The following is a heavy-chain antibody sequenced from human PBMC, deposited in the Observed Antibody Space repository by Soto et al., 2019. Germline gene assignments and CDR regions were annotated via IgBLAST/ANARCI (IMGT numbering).Heavy chain of an antibody. CDR3: ARGLGTAGGWFDP. CDR2: IYHSGST. V-gene: IGHV4-38-2*01. J-gene: IGHJ5*02. Sequence: PSETLSLTCAVSGYSISSGYYWGWIRQPPGKGLEWIGSIYHSGSTYYNPSLKSRVTISVDTSKNQFSLKLSSVTAADTAVYYCARGLGTAGGWFDPWGQGTLVTVSS. CDR1: GYSISSGYY. D-gene: IGHD3-16*01.